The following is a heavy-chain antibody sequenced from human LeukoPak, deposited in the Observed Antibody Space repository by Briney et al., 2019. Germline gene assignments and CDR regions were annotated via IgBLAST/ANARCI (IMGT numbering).Heavy chain of an antibody. CDR2: IKSESDGGTT. V-gene: IGHV3-15*01. D-gene: IGHD2-15*01. J-gene: IGHJ4*02. CDR1: VFTFSDAW. CDR3: TTRRQDGW. Sequence: GGSLRLSCVGSVFTFSDAWMSWVRQAPGKGLEWVGRIKSESDGGTTDYAAPVKGRFTISRVDSRNTLYLQMNSLKTEDTAVYYCTTRRQDGWWGQGTLATVS.